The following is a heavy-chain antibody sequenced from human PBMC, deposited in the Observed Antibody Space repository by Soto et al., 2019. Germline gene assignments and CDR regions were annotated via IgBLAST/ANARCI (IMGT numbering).Heavy chain of an antibody. CDR1: GYTFSNYG. D-gene: IGHD1-26*01. Sequence: QVQLVQSGPEVKKPGASVKVSCKGSGYTFSNYGVTWVRQAPGQGLERLGWVSAYNRNTDYAQKFEDRATMTLDTSTNTAYLELRGLTPDDTAVYYCARERRWEPLLYWGQGTL. V-gene: IGHV1-18*01. CDR2: VSAYNRNT. J-gene: IGHJ4*02. CDR3: ARERRWEPLLY.